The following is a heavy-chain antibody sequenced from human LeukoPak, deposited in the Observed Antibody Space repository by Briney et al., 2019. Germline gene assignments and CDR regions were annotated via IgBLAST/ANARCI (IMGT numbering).Heavy chain of an antibody. J-gene: IGHJ4*02. V-gene: IGHV1-2*02. Sequence: ASVKVSCKASGYTFTGYYMHWVRQAPGQGLEWMGWINPNSGVTNYPQNFQGRVTVTRDTSISTAYMELSRLRSDDTAAYYCAREGDSDYGDYCFDYWGQGTLVTVSS. CDR1: GYTFTGYY. D-gene: IGHD4-17*01. CDR2: INPNSGVT. CDR3: AREGDSDYGDYCFDY.